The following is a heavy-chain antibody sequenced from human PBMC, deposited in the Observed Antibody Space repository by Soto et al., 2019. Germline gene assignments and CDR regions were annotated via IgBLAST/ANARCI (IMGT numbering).Heavy chain of an antibody. Sequence: LRLSCAASGFTFSSYAMHWVRQAPGKGLEWVAVISYDGSNKYYADSVKGRFTISRDNSKNTLYLQMNSLRAEDTAVYYCARWNADFDYWGQGTLVTVSS. CDR3: ARWNADFDY. J-gene: IGHJ4*02. CDR2: ISYDGSNK. CDR1: GFTFSSYA. D-gene: IGHD1-1*01. V-gene: IGHV3-30-3*01.